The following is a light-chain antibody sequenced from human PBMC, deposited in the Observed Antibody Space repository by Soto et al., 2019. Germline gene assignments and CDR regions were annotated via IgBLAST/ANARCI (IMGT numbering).Light chain of an antibody. J-gene: IGKJ4*01. CDR1: QGISSY. CDR3: QQVNSYALT. V-gene: IGKV1-9*01. CDR2: AAS. Sequence: DIQLTQSPSFLSASVGDRVTITCRASQGISSYLAWYQQKPGKAPKLLIYAASTLQSGVPSRFSGSGTVTAFTLTISSLQPDDFAAYYCQQVNSYALTFGGGTKVEIK.